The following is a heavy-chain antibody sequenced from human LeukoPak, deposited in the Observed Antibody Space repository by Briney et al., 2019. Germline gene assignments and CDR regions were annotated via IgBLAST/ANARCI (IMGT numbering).Heavy chain of an antibody. J-gene: IGHJ4*02. V-gene: IGHV4-59*01. Sequence: PSETLSLTCTVSGGSISSYYWSWIRQPPGKGLEWIGYIYYSGSTNYNPSLTSRVTISVDTSKNQFSLKLSSVTAADTAVYYCASLTTVTTSFDYWGQGTLVTVSS. D-gene: IGHD4-17*01. CDR2: IYYSGST. CDR3: ASLTTVTTSFDY. CDR1: GGSISSYY.